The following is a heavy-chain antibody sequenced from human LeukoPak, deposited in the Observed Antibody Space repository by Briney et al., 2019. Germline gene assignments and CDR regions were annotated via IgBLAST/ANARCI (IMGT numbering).Heavy chain of an antibody. CDR2: MNPNSGGT. CDR1: GYTFTSYD. CDR3: ARVHGPYDY. V-gene: IGHV1-2*02. Sequence: ASVKVSCKASGYTFTSYDINWVRQATGQGLEWMGWMNPNSGGTNYAQKFQGRVTMTRDTSISTAYMELSRLRSDDTAVYYCARVHGPYDYWGQGTLVTVSS. J-gene: IGHJ4*02.